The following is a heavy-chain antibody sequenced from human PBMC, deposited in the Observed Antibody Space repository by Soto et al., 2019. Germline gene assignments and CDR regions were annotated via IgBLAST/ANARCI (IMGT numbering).Heavy chain of an antibody. V-gene: IGHV4-34*01. CDR2: INHSGST. CDR1: GGSFSGYY. J-gene: IGHJ6*02. Sequence: SETLSLTCAVYGGSFSGYYWSWIRQPPGKGLEWIGEINHSGSTNYNPSLKSRVTISVDTSKNQFSLKLSSVTAADTAVYYCARGAYYYGSGGDYYYYGMDVWGQGTTVTVSS. CDR3: ARGAYYYGSGGDYYYYGMDV. D-gene: IGHD3-10*01.